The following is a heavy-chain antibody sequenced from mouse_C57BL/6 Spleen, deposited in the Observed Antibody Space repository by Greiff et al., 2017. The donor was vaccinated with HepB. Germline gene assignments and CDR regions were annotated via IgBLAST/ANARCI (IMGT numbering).Heavy chain of an antibody. CDR3: AREIGGSYYSAY. Sequence: EVQGVESGGGLVKPGGSLKLSCAASGFTFSSYAMSWVRQTPEKRLEWVATISDGGSYTYYPDNVKGRFTISRDNAKNNLYLQMSHLKSEDTAMYYCAREIGGSYYSAYWGQGTLVTVSA. V-gene: IGHV5-4*01. CDR2: ISDGGSYT. J-gene: IGHJ3*01. D-gene: IGHD2-10*01. CDR1: GFTFSSYA.